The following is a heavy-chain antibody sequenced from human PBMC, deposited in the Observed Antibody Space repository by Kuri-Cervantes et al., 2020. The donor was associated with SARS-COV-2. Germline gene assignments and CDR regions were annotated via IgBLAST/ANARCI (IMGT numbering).Heavy chain of an antibody. CDR2: IWYDGRNT. Sequence: GGSLRLSCASSGFTFNDYDMHWVRQAPGKGLEWVAVIWYDGRNTYYTGSVKGRFTISRDNSKNMLYLEVNSLRAEDTAVYYCARNHSMDVWGTGTAVTVSS. CDR3: ARNHSMDV. J-gene: IGHJ6*03. V-gene: IGHV3-33*08. CDR1: GFTFNDYD.